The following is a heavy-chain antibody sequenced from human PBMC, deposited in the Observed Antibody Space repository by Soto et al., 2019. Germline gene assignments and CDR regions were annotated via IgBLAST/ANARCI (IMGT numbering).Heavy chain of an antibody. V-gene: IGHV4-59*01. CDR3: ARGSGSFSNWFDP. D-gene: IGHD1-26*01. CDR2: IFYSGST. J-gene: IGHJ5*02. Sequence: PSETLSLTCTVSGGSISNYYWSWIRQPPGKGLEWIGHIFYSGSTNYNPSLKSRVTISVDTSKSQFSLKLSSVTAADTAVYYCARGSGSFSNWFDPWGQGTLVTVS. CDR1: GGSISNYY.